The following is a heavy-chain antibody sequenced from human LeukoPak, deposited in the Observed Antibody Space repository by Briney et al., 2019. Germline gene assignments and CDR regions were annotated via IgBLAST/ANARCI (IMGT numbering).Heavy chain of an antibody. CDR1: GGSISSYY. V-gene: IGHV4-59*01. Sequence: SETLSLTCTVSGGSISSYYWSWIRQPPGKGLEWIGYIYYSGSTNYNPSLKSRVTISVDTSKNQFSLKLSSVTAADTAVYYCATGVYRGGGALDYWGQGTLDTVSS. D-gene: IGHD5/OR15-5a*01. J-gene: IGHJ4*02. CDR2: IYYSGST. CDR3: ATGVYRGGGALDY.